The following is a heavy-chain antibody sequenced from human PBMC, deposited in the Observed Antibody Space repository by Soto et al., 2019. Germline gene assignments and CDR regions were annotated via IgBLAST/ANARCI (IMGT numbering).Heavy chain of an antibody. Sequence: GLEWMGWISAYHGNTNYAQKLQGRVTMTTDTSTSTAYMELRSLRSDDTAVYYCARDSTKYCSGGSCYFDIWGQGTMVTVSS. V-gene: IGHV1-18*01. D-gene: IGHD2-15*01. J-gene: IGHJ3*02. CDR3: ARDSTKYCSGGSCYFDI. CDR2: ISAYHGNT.